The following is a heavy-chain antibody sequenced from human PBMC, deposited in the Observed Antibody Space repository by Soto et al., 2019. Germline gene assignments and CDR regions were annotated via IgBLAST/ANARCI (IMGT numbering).Heavy chain of an antibody. J-gene: IGHJ4*02. Sequence: QVQLVESGGGLVKPGGSLRLSCSASGFTFSDYYMTWIRQAPGKGLEWVSYISSSSSHTNYADSVEGRFTISRDNAKNSLHLQMNSLRAEDTAVYYCVRAASELDYWGQGTLVTVSP. V-gene: IGHV3-11*06. CDR2: ISSSSSHT. CDR3: VRAASELDY. CDR1: GFTFSDYY. D-gene: IGHD5-18*01.